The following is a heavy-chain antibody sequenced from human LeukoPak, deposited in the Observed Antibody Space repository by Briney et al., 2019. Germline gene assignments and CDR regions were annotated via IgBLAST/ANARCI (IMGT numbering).Heavy chain of an antibody. Sequence: GESLKISCKGSGYSFTSQWIGWVRQMPGKGPEWMGIISPGNSETRYSPSFQGQVTISADKSISTAYLQWSSLKAPDTAMYYCARLIVVVTGRMYFDLWGRGTLVTVSS. CDR2: ISPGNSET. CDR1: GYSFTSQW. D-gene: IGHD2-21*02. J-gene: IGHJ2*01. V-gene: IGHV5-51*01. CDR3: ARLIVVVTGRMYFDL.